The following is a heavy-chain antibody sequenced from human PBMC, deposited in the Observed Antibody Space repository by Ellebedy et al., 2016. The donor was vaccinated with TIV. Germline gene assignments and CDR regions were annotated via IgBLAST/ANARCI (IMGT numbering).Heavy chain of an antibody. CDR1: GYTFTSYP. CDR2: IGISPGNI. Sequence: GGSLRLSXVASGYTFTSYPLNWVRQAPGKGLEWVSGIGISPGNIYYADSVKGRFTISRDNARNSLYLQMNSLRDEDTAVYHCVRGDPLVLGYWGQGTLVTVSS. V-gene: IGHV3-48*02. CDR3: VRGDPLVLGY. J-gene: IGHJ4*02. D-gene: IGHD6-13*01.